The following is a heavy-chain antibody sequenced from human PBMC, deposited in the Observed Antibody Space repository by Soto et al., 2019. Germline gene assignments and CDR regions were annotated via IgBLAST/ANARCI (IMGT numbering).Heavy chain of an antibody. D-gene: IGHD3-16*01. CDR2: ISDDSSRT. J-gene: IGHJ5*01. CDR3: VKGGWLDF. Sequence: GGSLRLSCASSGFSFSTFEMSWVRQAPGRGLEWVSFISDDSSRTYYADAVKGRFTISRDNSKYTLYLQMNSLTAEDTAVYACVKGGWLDFWGQGTLVTVSS. CDR1: GFSFSTFE. V-gene: IGHV3-23*01.